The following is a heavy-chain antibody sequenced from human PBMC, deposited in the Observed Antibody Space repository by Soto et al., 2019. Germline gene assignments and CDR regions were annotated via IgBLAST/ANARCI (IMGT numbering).Heavy chain of an antibody. CDR1: GGSISSGDYY. Sequence: QVQLQESGPGLVKPSQTLTLTCTVSGGSISSGDYYWSWIRQPPGKGLEWIGYIYYSGSTYYNPSLKSRVTISVDTSKIQFALKLSSVTAADTAVYYCARGSLPAYEFDYWGQGTLVTVSS. D-gene: IGHD3-16*01. CDR2: IYYSGST. V-gene: IGHV4-30-4*01. J-gene: IGHJ4*02. CDR3: ARGSLPAYEFDY.